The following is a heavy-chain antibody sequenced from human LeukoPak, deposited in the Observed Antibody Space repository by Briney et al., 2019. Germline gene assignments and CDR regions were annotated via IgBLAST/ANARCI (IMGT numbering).Heavy chain of an antibody. CDR1: GGSVSSGSYY. CDR3: ARRVAGDFDY. J-gene: IGHJ4*02. CDR2: IYYSGST. V-gene: IGHV4-61*01. D-gene: IGHD6-19*01. Sequence: SETLSLTCTVSGGSVSSGSYYWSWIRQPTGKGLEWIGYIYYSGSTNYNPSLKSRVTISVDTSKNQFSLKLSSVTAADTAAYYCARRVAGDFDYWGQGTLVTVSS.